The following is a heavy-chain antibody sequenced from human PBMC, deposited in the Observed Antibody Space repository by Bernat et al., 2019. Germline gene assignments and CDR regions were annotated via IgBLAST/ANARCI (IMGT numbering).Heavy chain of an antibody. CDR1: GFTFSSYA. CDR2: ISGSGGST. CDR3: AKDRQGGYSYGYGVDY. V-gene: IGHV3-23*01. Sequence: EVQLLESGGGLVQPGGSLRLSCAASGFTFSSYAMSWVRQAPGKGLEWVSAISGSGGSTYYADAVKGRLTISRDKSKNTLYLQMNSLRAEDTAVYYCAKDRQGGYSYGYGVDYWGQGTLVTVSS. D-gene: IGHD5-18*01. J-gene: IGHJ4*02.